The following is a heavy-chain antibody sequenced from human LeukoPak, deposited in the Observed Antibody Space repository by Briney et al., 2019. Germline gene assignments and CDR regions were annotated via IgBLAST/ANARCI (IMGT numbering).Heavy chain of an antibody. CDR1: GGSISSGGYY. J-gene: IGHJ5*02. CDR3: ARVSSSSWIT. Sequence: SETLSLTCTVSGGSISSGGYYWSWIRQHPGKGLEWIGYIYYSGSTYYNPSLKSRVTISVDTSKNQFSLKLSSVTAVDTAVYYCARVSSSSWITWGQGTLVTVSS. CDR2: IYYSGST. D-gene: IGHD6-13*01. V-gene: IGHV4-31*03.